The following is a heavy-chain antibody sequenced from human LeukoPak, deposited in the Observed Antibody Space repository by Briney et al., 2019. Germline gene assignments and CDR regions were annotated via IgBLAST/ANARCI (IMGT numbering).Heavy chain of an antibody. D-gene: IGHD6-13*01. CDR3: ARDSSIAAAGTVLHAFDI. Sequence: SGTLSLTCAVSGGSISSSNWWSWVRQPPGKGLEWIGEIYHSGSTNYNPSLKSRVTISVDKSKNQFSLKLSSVTAADTAVYYCARDSSIAAAGTVLHAFDIWGQGTMVTVSS. J-gene: IGHJ3*02. V-gene: IGHV4-4*02. CDR2: IYHSGST. CDR1: GGSISSSNW.